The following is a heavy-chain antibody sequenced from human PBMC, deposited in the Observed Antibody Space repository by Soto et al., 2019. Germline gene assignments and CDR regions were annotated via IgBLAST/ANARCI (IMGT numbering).Heavy chain of an antibody. CDR3: GGELGEEEWGGNWFDP. D-gene: IGHD3-16*01. J-gene: IGHJ5*02. V-gene: IGHV1-69*01. CDR2: IIPIFGTA. CDR1: GGTFSSYA. Sequence: QVQLVQSGAEVKKPGSSVKVSCKASGGTFSSYAISWVRQAPGQGLEWMGGIIPIFGTANYAQKFQGRVTITADESTSTAYMELSSVRSEDTAVYYCGGELGEEEWGGNWFDPWGQGTLVTVSS.